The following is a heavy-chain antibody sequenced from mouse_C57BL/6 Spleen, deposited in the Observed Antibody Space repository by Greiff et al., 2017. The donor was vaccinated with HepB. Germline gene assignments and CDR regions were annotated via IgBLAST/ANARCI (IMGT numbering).Heavy chain of an antibody. J-gene: IGHJ1*03. Sequence: VQLQQSGAELVRPGASVKLSCTASGFNIKDYYMHWVKQRPEQGLEWIGRIDPEDGDTESAPKFQGKATMTADTSSNTAYLQLSSLTSEDTAVYYCTTFGSSSSYWYFDVWGTGTTVTVSS. CDR2: IDPEDGDT. V-gene: IGHV14-1*01. CDR3: TTFGSSSSYWYFDV. CDR1: GFNIKDYY. D-gene: IGHD1-1*01.